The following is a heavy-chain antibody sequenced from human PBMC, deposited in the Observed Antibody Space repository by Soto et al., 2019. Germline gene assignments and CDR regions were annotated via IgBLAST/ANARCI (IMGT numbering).Heavy chain of an antibody. CDR1: GGTFSSYA. Sequence: SVKVSCKASGGTFSSYAISWVRQPPGQGLEWMGGIIPIFGTANYAQKFQGRVTVTADESTSTAYMELSSLRSEDTDVCYCARGGASGQAALIDYWGQGALVTVSS. CDR3: ARGGASGQAALIDY. J-gene: IGHJ4*02. V-gene: IGHV1-69*13. D-gene: IGHD6-6*01. CDR2: IIPIFGTA.